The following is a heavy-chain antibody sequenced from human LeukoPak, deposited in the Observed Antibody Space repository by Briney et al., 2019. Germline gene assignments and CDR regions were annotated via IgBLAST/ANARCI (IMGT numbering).Heavy chain of an antibody. J-gene: IGHJ4*02. CDR2: IGSSSSPI. CDR1: GFTFSAYS. CDR3: ARDQAFSFDY. V-gene: IGHV3-48*01. Sequence: GGSLRLSCAASGFTFSAYSMNWVRQAPEKGLEWVSYIGSSSSPIYYADAVKGRFTISSDNAKNSLYLQMDILRAEDTAVYYCARDQAFSFDYWGQGTLVTVSS.